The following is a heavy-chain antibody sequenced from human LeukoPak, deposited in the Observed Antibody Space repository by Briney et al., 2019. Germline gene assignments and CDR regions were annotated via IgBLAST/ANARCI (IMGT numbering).Heavy chain of an antibody. Sequence: GGSLRLSCTASGFILRDYGMHWVRQAPGKGLEWVAFVRFGGSGKYYADSVKGRFIISRDDSENTLYLQLNSLRVEYTGLYYCAKEGGVGGLDYWGQGTLVTVSA. CDR3: AKEGGVGGLDY. J-gene: IGHJ4*02. V-gene: IGHV3-30*02. CDR2: VRFGGSGK. D-gene: IGHD3-16*01. CDR1: GFILRDYG.